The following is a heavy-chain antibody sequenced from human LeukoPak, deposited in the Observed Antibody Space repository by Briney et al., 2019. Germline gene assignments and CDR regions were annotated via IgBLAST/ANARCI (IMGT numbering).Heavy chain of an antibody. CDR2: MNPNSGNT. CDR1: GYTFTSYD. CDR3: ARERRRYNWKYFDY. V-gene: IGHV1-8*01. D-gene: IGHD1-1*01. Sequence: ASVKVSCKASGYTFTSYDINWVRQATGQGLEWMGWMNPNSGNTGYAQKFQGRVTITRNTSISTAYMELSSLRSEDTAVYYCARERRRYNWKYFDYWGQGTLVTVSS. J-gene: IGHJ4*02.